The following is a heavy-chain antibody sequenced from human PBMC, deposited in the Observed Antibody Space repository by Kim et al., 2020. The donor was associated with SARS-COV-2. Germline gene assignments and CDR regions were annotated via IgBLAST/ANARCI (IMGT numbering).Heavy chain of an antibody. D-gene: IGHD6-19*01. Sequence: SETLSLTCAVYGGSFSGYYWSWIRQPPGKGLEWIGEINHSGSTNYNPSLKSRVTISVDTSKNQFSLKLSSVTAADTAVYYCARGTPMGPGIAVAGQGHYFDYWGQGTLVTVSS. CDR1: GGSFSGYY. CDR2: INHSGST. J-gene: IGHJ4*02. V-gene: IGHV4-34*01. CDR3: ARGTPMGPGIAVAGQGHYFDY.